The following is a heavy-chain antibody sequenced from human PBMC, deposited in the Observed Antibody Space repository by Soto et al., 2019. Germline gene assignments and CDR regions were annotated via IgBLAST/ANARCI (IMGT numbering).Heavy chain of an antibody. CDR3: APCGSDGSYCDS. CDR1: GYPFTSYY. Sequence: QVQLVQSGPELRKPGTSVTVSCKTSGYPFTSYYVNWVRQAPGQGLEWMGVINPTDGGTTFAQKFHGRLTMTRATSTSTLYMGLTSLRSEDTAVFYCAPCGSDGSYCDSWGQGTLVAVSS. D-gene: IGHD1-26*01. CDR2: INPTDGGT. V-gene: IGHV1-46*01. J-gene: IGHJ4*02.